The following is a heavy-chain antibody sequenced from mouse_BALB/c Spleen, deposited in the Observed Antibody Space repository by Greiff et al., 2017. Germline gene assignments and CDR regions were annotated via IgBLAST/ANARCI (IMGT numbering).Heavy chain of an antibody. CDR1: GFSLTSYD. J-gene: IGHJ4*01. CDR3: VRDQRGYAMDY. V-gene: IGHV2-9-2*01. CDR2: IWTGGGT. Sequence: VQLKESGPGLVAPSQSLSITCTVSGFSLTSYDISWIRQPPGKGLEWLGVIWTGGGTNYNSAFMSRLSISKDNSKSQVFLKMNSLQTDDTAIYYCVRDQRGYAMDYWGQGSSVTVSS.